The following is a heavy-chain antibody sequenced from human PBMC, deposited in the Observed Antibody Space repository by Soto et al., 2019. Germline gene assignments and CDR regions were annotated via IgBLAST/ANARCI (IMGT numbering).Heavy chain of an antibody. CDR3: ARGGGVGVAGSAAFDM. D-gene: IGHD3-3*01. Sequence: QLHLVQSGAVVKKPGASVTVSCSASGYPVTAYYMHWVRQAPGRGLEWMGGINPATGAAKYTQTFQGRVPLARGTSPSTGFKEPGGLTSGDPAVFYWARGGGVGVAGSAAFDMWGQGTLVTVSS. CDR1: GYPVTAYY. V-gene: IGHV1-2*02. CDR2: INPATGAA. J-gene: IGHJ3*02.